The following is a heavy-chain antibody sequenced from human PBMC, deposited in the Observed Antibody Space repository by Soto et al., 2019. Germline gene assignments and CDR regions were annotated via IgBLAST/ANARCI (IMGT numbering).Heavy chain of an antibody. CDR3: ARHEGSTVTTKWDY. J-gene: IGHJ4*02. V-gene: IGHV5-51*01. CDR1: GYTFTNYW. D-gene: IGHD4-17*01. Sequence: PGESLKICCKGSGYTFTNYWIGWVRQLPGKGLEWMGLIYPDDSDTRYSPSFQGQVTISVDKSINTAYLQWSSLKASDTAMYYCARHEGSTVTTKWDYWGQGTLVTVSS. CDR2: IYPDDSDT.